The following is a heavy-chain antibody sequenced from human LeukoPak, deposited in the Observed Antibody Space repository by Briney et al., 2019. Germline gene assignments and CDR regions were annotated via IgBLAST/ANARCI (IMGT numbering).Heavy chain of an antibody. V-gene: IGHV3-23*01. CDR1: GFTFSDYS. CDR2: ISGSGGST. CDR3: ARGQQLIRSERPFDY. D-gene: IGHD6-13*01. J-gene: IGHJ4*02. Sequence: PGGSLRLSCAASGFTFSDYSMSWVRQAPGRGLDWVSGISGSGGSTYYADSVKGRFTISRDNSKNTLYLQMNSLRAEDTAVYYCARGQQLIRSERPFDYWGQGTLVTVSS.